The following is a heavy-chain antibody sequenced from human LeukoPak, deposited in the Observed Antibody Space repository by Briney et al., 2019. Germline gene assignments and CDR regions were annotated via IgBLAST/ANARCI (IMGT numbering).Heavy chain of an antibody. J-gene: IGHJ4*02. V-gene: IGHV3-7*01. CDR3: ARDDARWEVPFDY. CDR2: IKQDGSEK. CDR1: GFTFSSYW. Sequence: PGGSLRLSCVVSGFTFSSYWMNWVRQAPGKGLEWVASIKQDGSEKKYVDSVEGRFTISRDNAKNSLYLQMNSLRAEDTAVYYCARDDARWEVPFDYWGQGSLVTVSS. D-gene: IGHD1-26*01.